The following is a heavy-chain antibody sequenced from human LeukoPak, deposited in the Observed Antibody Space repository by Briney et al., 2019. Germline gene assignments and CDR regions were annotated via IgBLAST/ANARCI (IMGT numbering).Heavy chain of an antibody. Sequence: PGGSLRLSCAASGFTFSSYAMHWVRQAPGKGLEWVAVISYDGSNKYYADSVKGRFTISRDNSKNTLYLQMNSLRAEDMAVYYCARSDYSGGNWFDPWGQGTLVTVSS. J-gene: IGHJ5*02. V-gene: IGHV3-30*01. CDR3: ARSDYSGGNWFDP. D-gene: IGHD4-17*01. CDR2: ISYDGSNK. CDR1: GFTFSSYA.